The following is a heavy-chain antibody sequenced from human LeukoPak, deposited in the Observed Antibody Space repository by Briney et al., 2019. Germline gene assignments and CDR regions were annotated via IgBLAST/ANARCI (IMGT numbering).Heavy chain of an antibody. CDR2: ISGSGGIT. V-gene: IGHV3-23*01. CDR3: AKDRGNWNYGAGLDY. J-gene: IGHJ4*02. CDR1: GFTFSSYP. Sequence: GGSLRLSCAASGFTFSSYPRSWVRQAPGKGLEWVSAISGSGGITYYADSVKGRFTISRDNSKNTVYVQMNSLRAEDTAVYYCAKDRGNWNYGAGLDYWGQGTLVTVSS. D-gene: IGHD1-7*01.